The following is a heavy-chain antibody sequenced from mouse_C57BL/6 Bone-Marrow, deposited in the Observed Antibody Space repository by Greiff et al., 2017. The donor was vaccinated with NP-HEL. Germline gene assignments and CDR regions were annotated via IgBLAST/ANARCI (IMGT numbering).Heavy chain of an antibody. Sequence: DVKLQESGGGLVKPGGSLKLSCAASGFTFSDYGMHWVRQAPEKGLEWVAYISSGSSTIYYADTVKGRFTISRDNAKNTLFLQMTSLRSEDTAMYYCARPGSSPWFAYWGQGTLVTVSA. CDR1: GFTFSDYG. D-gene: IGHD1-1*01. V-gene: IGHV5-17*01. CDR3: ARPGSSPWFAY. CDR2: ISSGSSTI. J-gene: IGHJ3*01.